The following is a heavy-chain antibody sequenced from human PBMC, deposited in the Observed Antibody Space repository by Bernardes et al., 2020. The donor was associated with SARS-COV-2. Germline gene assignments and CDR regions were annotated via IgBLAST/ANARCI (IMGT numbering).Heavy chain of an antibody. J-gene: IGHJ6*02. V-gene: IGHV3-23*01. CDR3: AKGTTSCYSGMDV. CDR2: GSGDTT. D-gene: IGHD2-2*01. CDR1: GFTFSTYA. Sequence: GGSLRLSCAASGFTFSTYAMTWVRQAPGKGLEWVSCGSGDTTYYADSVKGRFTISRDNSKNTLYLQMNSLRVEDTAVYYCAKGTTSCYSGMDVWGQGTTVTVS.